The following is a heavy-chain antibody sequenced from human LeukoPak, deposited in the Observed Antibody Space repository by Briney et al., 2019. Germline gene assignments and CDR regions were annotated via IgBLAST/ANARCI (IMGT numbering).Heavy chain of an antibody. CDR3: AKQYSSTCYVFDS. V-gene: IGHV3-23*01. Sequence: GGSLRLSCAASGFTFSSYAMSWVRQAPGKGLEWVSGISGSGGSTYYVDSVKGRFTISRDKSKNTLYLQMNSLRAEDTAVYYCAKQYSSTCYVFDSWGQGTLVTVSS. CDR2: ISGSGGST. D-gene: IGHD6-13*01. J-gene: IGHJ4*02. CDR1: GFTFSSYA.